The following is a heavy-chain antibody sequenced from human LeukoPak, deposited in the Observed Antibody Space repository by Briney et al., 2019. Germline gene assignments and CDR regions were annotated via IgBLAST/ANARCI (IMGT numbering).Heavy chain of an antibody. J-gene: IGHJ6*02. CDR1: GGSISSSNW. CDR3: ARVSRMVRGVQVDAYYYGMDV. D-gene: IGHD3-10*01. Sequence: SGTLSLTCAVSGGSISSSNWWSWVRQPPGKGLEWIGEIYHSGSTNYNPSLKSRVTISVDKSKNQFSLKLSSVTAADTAVYYCARVSRMVRGVQVDAYYYGMDVWGQGTTITVSS. CDR2: IYHSGST. V-gene: IGHV4-4*02.